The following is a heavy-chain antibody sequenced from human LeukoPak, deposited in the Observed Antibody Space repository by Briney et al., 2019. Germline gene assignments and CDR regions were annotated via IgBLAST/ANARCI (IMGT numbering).Heavy chain of an antibody. CDR3: ARDRGGYSAFDM. D-gene: IGHD3-22*01. J-gene: IGHJ3*02. Sequence: GGSLRLSCAASGFTFSSYAMSWVRQAPGKGLEWVAVISNDGSNKYYADSVKGRFTISRDNSKNTLYLQVNSLRPEDTAVYYCARDRGGYSAFDMWGQGTMVTVSS. CDR1: GFTFSSYA. V-gene: IGHV3-30-3*01. CDR2: ISNDGSNK.